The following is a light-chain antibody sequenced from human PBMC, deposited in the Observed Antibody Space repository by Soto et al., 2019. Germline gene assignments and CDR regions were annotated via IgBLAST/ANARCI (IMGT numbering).Light chain of an antibody. V-gene: IGKV1-33*01. CDR1: QDISNY. CDR2: DAS. Sequence: DIQMTQSTSSLSASVGDRFTITCQASQDISNYLNWYQQKPGKAPKLLIYDASNLETGVPSRFSGSGSGTDFTFTISSLQSEDIATYYCQQYDNPLLTFGGGPKVDIK. J-gene: IGKJ4*01. CDR3: QQYDNPLLT.